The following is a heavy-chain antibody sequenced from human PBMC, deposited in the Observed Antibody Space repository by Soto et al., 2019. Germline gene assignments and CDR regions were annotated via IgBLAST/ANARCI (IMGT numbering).Heavy chain of an antibody. V-gene: IGHV4-28*01. J-gene: IGHJ4*01. Sequence: PPGQGLQWVGYIYYTGTTSYNPSLKGRVTVSLDTSKKQFSLKLRSVTAADTAVYFCVRLGGYYQAFDQWGQGALVTVS. CDR2: IYYTGTT. CDR3: VRLGGYYQAFDQ. D-gene: IGHD3-22*01.